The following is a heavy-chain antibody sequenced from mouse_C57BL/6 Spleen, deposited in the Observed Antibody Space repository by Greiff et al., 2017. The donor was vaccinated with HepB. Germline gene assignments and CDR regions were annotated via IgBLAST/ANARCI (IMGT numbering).Heavy chain of an antibody. D-gene: IGHD4-1*01. J-gene: IGHJ3*01. CDR3: AREELGRFAY. CDR2: INYDGSST. CDR1: GFTFSDYY. Sequence: DVKLVESEGGLVQPGSSMKLSCTASGFTFSDYYLAWVRQVPEKGLEWVANINYDGSSTYYLDSLKSRFIISRDNAKNILYLQMSSLKSEDTATYYCAREELGRFAYWGQGTLVTVSA. V-gene: IGHV5-16*01.